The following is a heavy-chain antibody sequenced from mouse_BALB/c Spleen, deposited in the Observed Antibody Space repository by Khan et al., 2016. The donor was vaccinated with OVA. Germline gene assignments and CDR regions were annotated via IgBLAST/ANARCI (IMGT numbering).Heavy chain of an antibody. V-gene: IGHV5-6*01. CDR1: GFTFSSYG. J-gene: IGHJ4*01. CDR3: ARAYYGNDYYAMDY. CDR2: ISSGGRYT. Sequence: EVELVESGGDLVKPGGSLKVSCAASGFTFSSYGMSWVRQTPDKRLEWVATISSGGRYTYFPDSVKGRFTISRDNAKNTLYLQMTSLKSEDTAIYYCARAYYGNDYYAMDYGGQGTSVTVSS. D-gene: IGHD2-10*01.